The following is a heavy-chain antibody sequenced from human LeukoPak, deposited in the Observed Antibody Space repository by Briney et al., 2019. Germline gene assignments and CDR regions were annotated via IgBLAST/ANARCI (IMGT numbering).Heavy chain of an antibody. D-gene: IGHD2-2*01. V-gene: IGHV1-2*02. CDR2: INPNSGGT. Sequence: ASVKVSCKASGYTFAGYYMHWVRQAPGQGLEWMGWINPNSGGTNYAQKFQGRVTMTRNTSINTAYKELSSLRSDDTAVYYCARGLRGSPAFDYWGQGTLVTVSS. J-gene: IGHJ4*02. CDR3: ARGLRGSPAFDY. CDR1: GYTFAGYY.